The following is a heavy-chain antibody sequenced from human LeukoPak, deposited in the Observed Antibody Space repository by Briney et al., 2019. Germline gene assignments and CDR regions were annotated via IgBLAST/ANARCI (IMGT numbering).Heavy chain of an antibody. CDR2: ISAYNGNT. Sequence: ASVKVSCKASGYTFTSYGISWVRQAPGQVLEWMGWISAYNGNTNYAQKLQGRVTMTTDTSSSTAYMELRSLRSDDTAVYYCATNQLLWFGDGWFDPWGQGTLVTVSS. D-gene: IGHD3-10*01. J-gene: IGHJ5*02. CDR1: GYTFTSYG. V-gene: IGHV1-18*01. CDR3: ATNQLLWFGDGWFDP.